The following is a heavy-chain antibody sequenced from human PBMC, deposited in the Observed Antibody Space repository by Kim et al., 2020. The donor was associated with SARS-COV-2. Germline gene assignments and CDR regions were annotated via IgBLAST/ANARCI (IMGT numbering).Heavy chain of an antibody. CDR1: GYIFSQYW. CDR3: ARVSGLLLDF. D-gene: IGHD3-10*01. J-gene: IGHJ4*02. V-gene: IGHV5-51*01. CDR2: VYPDDSET. Sequence: GESLKISCKVSGYIFSQYWIGWVRQTPGKGLEWMGIVYPDDSETKYSPSFQGQVTISADKSISTAYLQWNSLKASDTAIYFCARVSGLLLDFLGQGTLVT.